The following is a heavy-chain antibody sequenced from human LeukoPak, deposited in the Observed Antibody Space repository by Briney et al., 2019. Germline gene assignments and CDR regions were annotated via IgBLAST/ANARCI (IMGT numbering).Heavy chain of an antibody. V-gene: IGHV3-21*01. CDR1: GFTFSSAW. J-gene: IGHJ3*02. CDR2: ISSSSSYI. CDR3: ASPDRNYYDSSGYYEDDAFDI. Sequence: GGSLRLSCAASGFTFSSAWMSWVRQAPGKGLEWVSSISSSSSYIYYADSVKGRFTISRDNAKNSLYLQMNSLRAEDTAVYYCASPDRNYYDSSGYYEDDAFDIWGQGTMVTVSS. D-gene: IGHD3-22*01.